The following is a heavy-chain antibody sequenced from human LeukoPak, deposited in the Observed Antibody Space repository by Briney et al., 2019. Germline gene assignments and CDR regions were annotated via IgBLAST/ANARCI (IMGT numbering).Heavy chain of an antibody. CDR1: GFTFSSYA. D-gene: IGHD3-9*01. CDR2: ISYDGSNK. J-gene: IGHJ4*02. V-gene: IGHV3-30-3*01. Sequence: TGGSLRLSCAASGFTFSSYAMHWVRQAPGKGLEWVAVISYDGSNKYYADSVKGRFTISRDNSKNTLYLQMNSLRAEDTAVYYCARVNLRYFDWLSGAFDYWGQGTLVTVSS. CDR3: ARVNLRYFDWLSGAFDY.